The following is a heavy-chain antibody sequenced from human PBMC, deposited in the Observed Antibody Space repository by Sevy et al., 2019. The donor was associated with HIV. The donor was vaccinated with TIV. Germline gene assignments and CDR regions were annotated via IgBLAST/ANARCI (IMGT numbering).Heavy chain of an antibody. CDR1: GFTFSSYV. D-gene: IGHD3-3*01. CDR3: AKQNDFWSGYTYYFDY. Sequence: GGSLRLSCAASGFTFSSYVMSWVRQAPGKGLEWVSAISGSGGSTYYADSVKGRFTISRDNSNNTLYLQMNSLRAEDTAVYYCAKQNDFWSGYTYYFDYWGQGTLVTVSS. V-gene: IGHV3-23*01. CDR2: ISGSGGST. J-gene: IGHJ4*02.